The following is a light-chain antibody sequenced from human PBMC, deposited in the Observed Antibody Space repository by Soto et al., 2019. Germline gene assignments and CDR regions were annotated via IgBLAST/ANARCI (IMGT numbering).Light chain of an antibody. CDR1: LSVLYSANKKNY. CDR2: WAS. V-gene: IGKV4-1*01. CDR3: QQYYITPHT. Sequence: DIVMTQSPDSLAVSLGERATINCKSSLSVLYSANKKNYLAWYQQKPGQHPKLLIFWASSREPGVPDRFSGRGSGTDFTLTISSLQAEDGAVYYCQQYYITPHTFGQGTKLEIK. J-gene: IGKJ2*01.